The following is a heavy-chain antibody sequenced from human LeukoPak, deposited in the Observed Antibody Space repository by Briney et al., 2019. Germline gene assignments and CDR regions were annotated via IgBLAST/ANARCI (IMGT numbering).Heavy chain of an antibody. D-gene: IGHD1-20*01. J-gene: IGHJ4*02. CDR3: ARGHLTGRGYFDY. V-gene: IGHV4-34*01. CDR2: INHSGST. Sequence: PSETLSLTCAVYGGSFSGYYWSWIRQPPGKGLEWIGEINHSGSTNYNPSLKSRVTISIDTSKNQFPLKLNSVTAADTAVYYCARGHLTGRGYFDYWGQGTLVTVSS. CDR1: GGSFSGYY.